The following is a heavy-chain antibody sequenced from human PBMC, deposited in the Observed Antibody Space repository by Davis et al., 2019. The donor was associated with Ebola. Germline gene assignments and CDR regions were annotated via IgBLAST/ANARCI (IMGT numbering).Heavy chain of an antibody. Sequence: GGSLRLSCAASGFTFSNAWMNWVRQAPGKGLEWVSSISSSSSYIYYADSVKGRFTISRDNAKNSLYLQMNSLRAEDTAVYYCARDRWGSGSPPQPRFDYWGQGTLVTVSS. CDR2: ISSSSSYI. CDR1: GFTFSNAW. J-gene: IGHJ4*02. V-gene: IGHV3-21*01. D-gene: IGHD3-10*01. CDR3: ARDRWGSGSPPQPRFDY.